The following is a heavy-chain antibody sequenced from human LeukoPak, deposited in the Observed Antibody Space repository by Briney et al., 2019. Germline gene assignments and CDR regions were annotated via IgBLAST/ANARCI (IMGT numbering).Heavy chain of an antibody. CDR1: GYTFTHQW. CDR3: ARHSDVIGAI. V-gene: IGHV5-51*01. Sequence: GEPLKISCKASGYTFTHQWIGWVRQKSGSGLEWMGIIYPRDSDTRYSPSFQGHVSISADTSINTAYLEWSRLEASDTAIYYCARHSDVIGAIWGQGTLVTVS. D-gene: IGHD3-10*01. J-gene: IGHJ4*02. CDR2: IYPRDSDT.